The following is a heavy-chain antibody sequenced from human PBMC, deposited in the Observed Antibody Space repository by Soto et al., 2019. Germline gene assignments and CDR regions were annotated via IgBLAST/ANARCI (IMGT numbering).Heavy chain of an antibody. Sequence: QVQLVQSGAEVKEPGSSVKVSCKVSGGTFSSQTINWVRQVPGQGLEWMGSVIPIIGEGKYAQSFLGRVTITADRPPSTAYMELSSLRSGDTAVYYCASPAVNDLDADSSAFDIWGQGTMVTVSS. CDR2: VIPIIGEG. J-gene: IGHJ3*02. CDR1: GGTFSSQT. CDR3: ASPAVNDLDADSSAFDI. D-gene: IGHD1-1*01. V-gene: IGHV1-69*02.